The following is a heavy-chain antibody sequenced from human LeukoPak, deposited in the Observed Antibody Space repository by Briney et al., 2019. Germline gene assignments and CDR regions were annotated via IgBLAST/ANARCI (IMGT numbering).Heavy chain of an antibody. CDR1: GGSISSSSYF. CDR2: IYYSGST. V-gene: IGHV4-61*05. D-gene: IGHD6-19*01. J-gene: IGHJ5*02. CDR3: AREGWLVFPSPVGP. Sequence: SETLSLTCTVSGGSISSSSYFWGWIRQPPGRGLEWIGYIYYSGSTNYNPSLKSRVTISVDTSKNQFSLKLSSVTAADTAVYYCAREGWLVFPSPVGPWGQGTLVTVSS.